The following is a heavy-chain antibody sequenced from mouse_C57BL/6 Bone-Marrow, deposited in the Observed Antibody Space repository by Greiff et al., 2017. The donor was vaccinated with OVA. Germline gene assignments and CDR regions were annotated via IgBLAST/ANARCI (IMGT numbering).Heavy chain of an antibody. CDR3: AIRLYYYGSSYWYFDV. CDR2: IHPSDSDT. D-gene: IGHD1-1*01. Sequence: QVQLQQPGAELVKPGASVKVSCKASGYTFTSYWMHWVKQRPGQGLEWIGRIHPSDSDTNYNQKFKGKATLTVDKSSSTAYMQLSSLTSEDSAVYYCAIRLYYYGSSYWYFDVWGTGTTVTVSS. J-gene: IGHJ1*03. V-gene: IGHV1-74*01. CDR1: GYTFTSYW.